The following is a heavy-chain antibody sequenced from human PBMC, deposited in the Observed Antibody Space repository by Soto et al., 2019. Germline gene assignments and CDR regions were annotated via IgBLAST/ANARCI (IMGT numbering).Heavy chain of an antibody. D-gene: IGHD6-19*01. CDR1: GGSISSYY. V-gene: IGHV4-4*07. CDR3: ARDKVAGGDDGGWFDP. Sequence: QVQLQESGPGLVKPSETLSLTCTVSGGSISSYYWSWIRQPAGKGLEWIGRIYTSGSTNYNPSLKSRVTMSVDKSKNQFSLKLSSVTAADTAVYYCARDKVAGGDDGGWFDPWGQGTLVTVSS. J-gene: IGHJ5*02. CDR2: IYTSGST.